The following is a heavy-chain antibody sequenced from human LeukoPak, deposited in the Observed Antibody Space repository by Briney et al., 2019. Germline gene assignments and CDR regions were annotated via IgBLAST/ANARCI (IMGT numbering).Heavy chain of an antibody. Sequence: PGESLRLSCAASGFTFSSYWMSWVRQAPGKGLEWVANIKQDGSEKYYVDSVKGRFTISRDNAKNSLYLQMNSLRAEDTAVYYCARDWRSYAFDIWGQGTMVTVSS. V-gene: IGHV3-7*01. CDR1: GFTFSSYW. CDR2: IKQDGSEK. CDR3: ARDWRSYAFDI. D-gene: IGHD3-3*01. J-gene: IGHJ3*02.